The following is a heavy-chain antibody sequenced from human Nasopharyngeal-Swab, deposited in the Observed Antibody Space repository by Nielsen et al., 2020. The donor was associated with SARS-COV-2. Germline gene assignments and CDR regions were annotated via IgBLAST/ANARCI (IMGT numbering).Heavy chain of an antibody. J-gene: IGHJ4*02. CDR1: GFTFSSYA. CDR2: IYSGGSST. CDR3: AKDQGSYYDY. D-gene: IGHD1-26*01. Sequence: GGSLRLSCAASGFTFSSYAMSWVRQAPGKGLEWVSVIYSGGSSTYYADSVKGRFTISRDNSKNTLYLQMNCLRAEDTAVYYCAKDQGSYYDYWGQGTLVTVSS. V-gene: IGHV3-23*03.